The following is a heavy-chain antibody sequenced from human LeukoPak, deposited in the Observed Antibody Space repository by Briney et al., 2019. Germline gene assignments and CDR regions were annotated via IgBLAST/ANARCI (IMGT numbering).Heavy chain of an antibody. V-gene: IGHV3-66*01. CDR2: IYSGGTT. CDR3: ARATDGGYDPFDS. J-gene: IGHJ4*02. D-gene: IGHD5-12*01. CDR1: VFTVSSNY. Sequence: PGGSLRLSCAASVFTVSSNYMTWVRQAPGKGLDGVSLIYSGGTTYYADSGKGRFIISRYNSKNTLNLQMNTLRAEDTAMYYGARATDGGYDPFDSWGQGTLVTASS.